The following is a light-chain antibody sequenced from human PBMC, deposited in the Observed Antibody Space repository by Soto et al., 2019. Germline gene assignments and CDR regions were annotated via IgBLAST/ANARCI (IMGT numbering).Light chain of an antibody. CDR2: DVS. V-gene: IGKV1-33*01. J-gene: IGKJ5*01. Sequence: DTQMTQSPSSLSASVGDRVTITCQGSQDITNFLNWYQQKPGEAPKVLIYDVSNLHSGVPSRFSGSGSRTHFSLTITNLQPEDFAAYYCQQYDTVPITFGQGTRL. CDR3: QQYDTVPIT. CDR1: QDITNF.